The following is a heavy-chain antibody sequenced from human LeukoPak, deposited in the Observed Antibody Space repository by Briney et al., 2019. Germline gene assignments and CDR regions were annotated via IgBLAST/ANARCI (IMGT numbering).Heavy chain of an antibody. V-gene: IGHV3-74*01. CDR3: ARDSRPATDY. Sequence: GGSLRLSCAASGFTFSSYWMHWVRQAPGKGPVWVSRINTDGNSTSYADSVKGRFTISRDNAKNTLYLQMNSLRAEDTAVYYCARDSRPATDYWGQGTLVTVSS. CDR1: GFTFSSYW. D-gene: IGHD1-26*01. J-gene: IGHJ4*02. CDR2: INTDGNST.